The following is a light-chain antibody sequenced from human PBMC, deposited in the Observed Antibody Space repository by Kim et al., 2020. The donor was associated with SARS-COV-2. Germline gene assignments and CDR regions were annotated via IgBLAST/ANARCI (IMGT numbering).Light chain of an antibody. Sequence: KPVTISCTRSSGSIASNYVQWYQQRPGSSPTTVIYEDNQRPSGVPDRFSGSIDSSSNSASLTISGLKTEDEADYYCQSYDSSNLWVFGVGTQLTVL. V-gene: IGLV6-57*01. CDR1: SGSIASNY. CDR2: EDN. CDR3: QSYDSSNLWV. J-gene: IGLJ3*02.